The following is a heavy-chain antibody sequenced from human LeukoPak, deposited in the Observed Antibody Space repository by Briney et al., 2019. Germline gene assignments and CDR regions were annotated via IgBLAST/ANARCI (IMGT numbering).Heavy chain of an antibody. CDR3: ARGLHSGYDWGVDY. CDR1: GGTFSSYA. V-gene: IGHV1-69*13. CDR2: IIPIFGTA. J-gene: IGHJ4*02. D-gene: IGHD5-12*01. Sequence: EASVKVSCKASGGTFSSYAISWVRQAPGQGLEWMGGIIPIFGTANYAQKFQGRVTITADESTSTAYMELSSLRSEDTAVYYCARGLHSGYDWGVDYWGQGTLVTVSS.